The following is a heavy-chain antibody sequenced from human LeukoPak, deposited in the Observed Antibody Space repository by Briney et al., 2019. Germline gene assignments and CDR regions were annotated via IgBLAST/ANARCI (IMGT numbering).Heavy chain of an antibody. CDR3: ARALQTWESSGWYSPLNY. Sequence: VASVKVSCKASGYTFTSYYMHWVRQAPGQGLEWMGIINPSGGSTSYAQKFQGRVTVTRDMSTSTVYMELSSLRSEDTAVYYCARALQTWESSGWYSPLNYWGQGTLVTVSS. J-gene: IGHJ4*02. V-gene: IGHV1-46*01. D-gene: IGHD6-19*01. CDR1: GYTFTSYY. CDR2: INPSGGST.